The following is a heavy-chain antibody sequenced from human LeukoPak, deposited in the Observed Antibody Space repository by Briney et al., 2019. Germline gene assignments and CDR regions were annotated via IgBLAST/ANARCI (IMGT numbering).Heavy chain of an antibody. V-gene: IGHV4-4*07. Sequence: SETLSLTCTVSGGSISSYYWSWIRQPAGKGLEWIGRIYTSGSTNYNPSLKSRVTMSVDTSKNQFSLKLSSVTAADTAVYYCARDSGNYRRGPEAWLDPWGQGTLVTVSS. CDR3: ARDSGNYRRGPEAWLDP. CDR2: IYTSGST. CDR1: GGSISSYY. J-gene: IGHJ5*02. D-gene: IGHD1-7*01.